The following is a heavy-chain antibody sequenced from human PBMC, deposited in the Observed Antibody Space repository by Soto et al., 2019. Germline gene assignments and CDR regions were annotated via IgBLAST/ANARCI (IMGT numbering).Heavy chain of an antibody. CDR1: GFTFSSYA. D-gene: IGHD1-26*01. Sequence: GSLRLSCAASGFTFSSYAMSWVRQAPGKGLGGVSAISGSGGSTYYADSVKGRFTISRDNSKNSLYLQMNCMRAEDTTVYYCAQHDSGSYPADYWGQGTLVTVSS. CDR3: AQHDSGSYPADY. V-gene: IGHV3-23*01. CDR2: ISGSGGST. J-gene: IGHJ4*02.